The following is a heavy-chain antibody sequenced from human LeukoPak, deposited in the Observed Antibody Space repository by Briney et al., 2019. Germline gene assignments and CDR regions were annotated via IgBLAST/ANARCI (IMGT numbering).Heavy chain of an antibody. Sequence: PSETLSLTCTVSGGSISSYYWSWIRQPPGKGLEWIGYIYYSGSTNYNPSLKSRVTISVDTSKNQFSLKLSSVTAADTAVYYCARGVAQQQLGQRPLLNYSDYWGQGTLVTVSS. D-gene: IGHD6-13*01. CDR1: GGSISSYY. V-gene: IGHV4-59*01. CDR2: IYYSGST. CDR3: ARGVAQQQLGQRPLLNYSDY. J-gene: IGHJ4*02.